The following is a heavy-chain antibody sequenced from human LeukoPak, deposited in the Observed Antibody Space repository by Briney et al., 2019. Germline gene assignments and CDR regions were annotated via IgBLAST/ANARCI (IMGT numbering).Heavy chain of an antibody. CDR1: GFTFTSYA. D-gene: IGHD3-10*01. V-gene: IGHV3-23*01. CDR3: AKGSGSGSYYRNYFDP. CDR2: ISGSGGST. J-gene: IGHJ5*02. Sequence: GGSLRLSCAASGFTFTSYAMSWVRQAPGKGLEWVSAISGSGGSTYYGDSVKGRFTISRDSSKNAMYLQMNSLRAEDTAVYYCAKGSGSGSYYRNYFDPWGQGTLVTVSS.